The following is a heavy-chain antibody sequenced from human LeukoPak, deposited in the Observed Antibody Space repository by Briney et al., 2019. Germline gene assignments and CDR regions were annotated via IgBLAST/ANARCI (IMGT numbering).Heavy chain of an antibody. V-gene: IGHV3-20*04. CDR1: GFTFDEYG. CDR3: ARCLSYDFWSGYYDYYYMDV. J-gene: IGHJ6*03. D-gene: IGHD3-3*01. CDR2: INWNGGST. Sequence: GGSLRLSCAASGFTFDEYGMSWVRQAPGKGLEWVSGINWNGGSTGYADSVKGRFTISRDNAKNSLFLQMNSLRAEDTALYYCARCLSYDFWSGYYDYYYMDVWGKGTTVTVSS.